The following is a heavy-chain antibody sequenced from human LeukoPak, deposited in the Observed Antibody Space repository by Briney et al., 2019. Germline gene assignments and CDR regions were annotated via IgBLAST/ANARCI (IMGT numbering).Heavy chain of an antibody. Sequence: GGSLRLSCAASGFTFSSYAMSWIRQAPGKGLEWVSAISGSGGSTYYADSVKGRFTISRDNSKNTLYLQMNSLRAEDTAVYYCARASGELDLYYFDYWGQGTLVTVSS. CDR2: ISGSGGST. CDR3: ARASGELDLYYFDY. V-gene: IGHV3-23*01. CDR1: GFTFSSYA. J-gene: IGHJ4*02. D-gene: IGHD1-26*01.